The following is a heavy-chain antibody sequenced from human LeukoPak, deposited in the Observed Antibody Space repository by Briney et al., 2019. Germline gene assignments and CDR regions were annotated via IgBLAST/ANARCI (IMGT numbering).Heavy chain of an antibody. J-gene: IGHJ6*02. V-gene: IGHV3-73*01. CDR1: GFTFSGSA. CDR3: THGGDSYYYYGMDV. D-gene: IGHD3-22*01. Sequence: GGSLRLSCAASGFTFSGSAMRWVRQASGKGLEWVGRIRSKANSYATAYAASVKGRFTISKDDSKNTAYLQMNSLKTEDTAVYYCTHGGDSYYYYGMDVWGQGTTVTVSS. CDR2: IRSKANSYAT.